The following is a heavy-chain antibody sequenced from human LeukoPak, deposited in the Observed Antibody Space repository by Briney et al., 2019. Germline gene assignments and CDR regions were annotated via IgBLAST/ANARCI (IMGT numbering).Heavy chain of an antibody. Sequence: SETLSLTCIVSGYSITSGYQWGWIRQTPGKGLEWIGTMYHSGNINYNPSLKSRVTVSVDTSKNQFSLKLSSVTAADTAVYYCARLSYSGSDAFDIWGQGTMVTVSS. V-gene: IGHV4-38-2*02. CDR2: MYHSGNI. J-gene: IGHJ3*02. CDR3: ARLSYSGSDAFDI. D-gene: IGHD2-15*01. CDR1: GYSITSGYQ.